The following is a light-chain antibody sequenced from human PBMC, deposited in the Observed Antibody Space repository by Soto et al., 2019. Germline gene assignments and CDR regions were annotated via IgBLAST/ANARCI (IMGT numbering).Light chain of an antibody. Sequence: EIVMTQSPATLSVSPGERATLSCRTSQSVSSNLAWYQQKPGQAPRLLIYGASTRATGIPARFSGRGSGTEFTLTISSLQSEDFAQDYGQEYNKWPPYTFGQGPKLESK. CDR1: QSVSSN. J-gene: IGKJ2*01. CDR3: QEYNKWPPYT. CDR2: GAS. V-gene: IGKV3-15*01.